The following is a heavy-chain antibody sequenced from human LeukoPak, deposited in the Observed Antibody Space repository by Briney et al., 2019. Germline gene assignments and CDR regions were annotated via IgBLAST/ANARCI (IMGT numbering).Heavy chain of an antibody. Sequence: GESLKISCKASGYTFSSYWIGWVRQMPGKGLEWMGIIYPGDSDTRYSPSFQGLVSISADKSISTAYVQWSSLKASDTAMYYCANPKLGGGSDYWGQGTLVTVSS. CDR2: IYPGDSDT. D-gene: IGHD3-16*01. CDR3: ANPKLGGGSDY. CDR1: GYTFSSYW. J-gene: IGHJ4*02. V-gene: IGHV5-51*01.